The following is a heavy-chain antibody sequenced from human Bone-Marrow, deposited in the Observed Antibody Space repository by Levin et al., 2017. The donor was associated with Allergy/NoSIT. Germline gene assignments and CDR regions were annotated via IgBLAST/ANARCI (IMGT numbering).Heavy chain of an antibody. D-gene: IGHD2-21*01. Sequence: PGESLKISCAASGFTFIYAMHWVRQAPGKGLEWVAVISYDGNTKYYADSVKGRFTVSRDNSKNTLYLQMNSLRAEDTAVYFCARHYLGLQYWGQGTLVTVFS. CDR1: GFTFIYA. V-gene: IGHV3-30-3*01. CDR2: ISYDGNTK. CDR3: ARHYLGLQY. J-gene: IGHJ4*02.